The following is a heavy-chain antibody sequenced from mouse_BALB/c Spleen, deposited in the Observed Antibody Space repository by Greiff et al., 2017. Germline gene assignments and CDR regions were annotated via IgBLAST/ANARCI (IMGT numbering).Heavy chain of an antibody. CDR3: TRDGNYAWFAY. V-gene: IGHV1S81*02. D-gene: IGHD2-1*01. Sequence: VKLQQSGAELVKPGASVKLSCKASGYTFTSYYMYWVKQRPGQGLEWIGEINPSNGGTNFNEKFKSKATLTVDKSSSTAYMQLSSLTSEDSAVYYCTRDGNYAWFAYWGQGTLVTVSA. CDR1: GYTFTSYY. CDR2: INPSNGGT. J-gene: IGHJ3*01.